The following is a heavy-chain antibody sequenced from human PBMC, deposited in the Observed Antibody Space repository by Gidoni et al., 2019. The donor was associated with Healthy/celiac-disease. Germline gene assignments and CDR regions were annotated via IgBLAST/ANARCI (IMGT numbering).Heavy chain of an antibody. CDR2: INHSGST. J-gene: IGHJ3*02. V-gene: IGHV4-34*01. Sequence: QVQLQQWGAGLLKPSETLSLTCAVYGGSFSGYYWSWIRPPPGKGLEWIGEINHSGSTNYNPSLKSRVTISVDTSKNQFSLKLSSVTAADTAVYYCARKRPRHAFDIWGQGTMVTVSS. CDR3: ARKRPRHAFDI. CDR1: GGSFSGYY.